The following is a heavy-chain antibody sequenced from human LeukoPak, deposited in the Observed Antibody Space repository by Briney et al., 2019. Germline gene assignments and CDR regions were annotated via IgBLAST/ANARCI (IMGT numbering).Heavy chain of an antibody. CDR1: GYTFTSYG. CDR2: ISAYNGNT. CDR3: ARAGIVLMVYAGGPHYGIDV. Sequence: ASVKVSCKASGYTFTSYGISWVRQAPGQGLEWMGWISAYNGNTNYAQKLQGRVTMTTDTSTSTAYMELRSLRSDDTAVYYCARAGIVLMVYAGGPHYGIDVWGQGTTVTVSS. D-gene: IGHD2-8*01. V-gene: IGHV1-18*01. J-gene: IGHJ6*02.